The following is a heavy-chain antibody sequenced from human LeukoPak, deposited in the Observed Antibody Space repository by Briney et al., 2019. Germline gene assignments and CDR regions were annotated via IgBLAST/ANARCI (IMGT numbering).Heavy chain of an antibody. D-gene: IGHD4-17*01. CDR2: ISSGSSYI. V-gene: IGHV3-21*01. CDR1: GFTFSRYS. CDR3: ARDLYGDYSFDY. J-gene: IGHJ4*02. Sequence: PGGSLRLSCAASGFTFSRYSMNWVRQAPGKGLEWVSSISSGSSYIYYADSVKGRFTISRDNAKHSLYLQMNSLRVEDTAVYYCARDLYGDYSFDYWGQGTLVTVSS.